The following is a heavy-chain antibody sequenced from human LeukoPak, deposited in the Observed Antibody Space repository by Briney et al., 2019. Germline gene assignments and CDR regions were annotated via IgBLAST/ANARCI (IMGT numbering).Heavy chain of an antibody. D-gene: IGHD2-2*01. Sequence: GGSLRLSCAASGFTFSSYWMSWVRQAPGKGLEWVANIKQDGSEKYYVDSVKGRFTISRDNAKNSLYLQMNSLRAEDTAVYYCARLGYCSSTSRRPALYYYGMDVWGKGTTVTVSS. J-gene: IGHJ6*04. CDR3: ARLGYCSSTSRRPALYYYGMDV. CDR2: IKQDGSEK. V-gene: IGHV3-7*03. CDR1: GFTFSSYW.